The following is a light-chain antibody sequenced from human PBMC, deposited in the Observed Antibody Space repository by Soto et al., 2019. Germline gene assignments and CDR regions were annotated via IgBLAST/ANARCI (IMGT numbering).Light chain of an antibody. CDR2: ESS. V-gene: IGLV2-23*01. CDR1: SRDVGSYDL. Sequence: QSALTQPASVSGSPGQSITVSCTGTSRDVGSYDLVSWYQHHPGKAPKLIIYESSKRPSGVSNRFSASKSGNTASLTISGLQAEDEADYYCCSYAGSSTPVVFSGGTKLTVL. J-gene: IGLJ2*01. CDR3: CSYAGSSTPVV.